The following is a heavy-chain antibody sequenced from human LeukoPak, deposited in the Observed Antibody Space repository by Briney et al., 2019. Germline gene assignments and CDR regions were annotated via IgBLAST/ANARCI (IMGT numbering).Heavy chain of an antibody. CDR1: GGSISPNY. Sequence: PSETLSLTCTVSGGSISPNYWRWIRQPPGKGREWIGSIFYTGTTNYHPSLKSRVTISVDTSKNQFSLSLTSVTAADTAVYYCASGRPGYNSPFDSRGQGTLVTVSS. CDR2: IFYTGTT. D-gene: IGHD5-24*01. V-gene: IGHV4-59*01. CDR3: ASGRPGYNSPFDS. J-gene: IGHJ4*02.